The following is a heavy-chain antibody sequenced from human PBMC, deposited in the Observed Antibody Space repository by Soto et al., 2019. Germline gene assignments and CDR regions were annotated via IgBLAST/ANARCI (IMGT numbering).Heavy chain of an antibody. CDR3: AGQRPRRWAWYV. D-gene: IGHD1-1*01. V-gene: IGHV1-69*06. CDR2: IIPIFGTT. J-gene: IGHJ6*02. CDR1: GGTFISYA. Sequence: SVKDSCMASGGTFISYAISWVRQAPGQGLEWMGGIIPIFGTTNYAQKFQGRVTITADKTTSTPYMEMRRLNSEDTAVYYCAGQRPRRWAWYVWGQGTMVTVSS.